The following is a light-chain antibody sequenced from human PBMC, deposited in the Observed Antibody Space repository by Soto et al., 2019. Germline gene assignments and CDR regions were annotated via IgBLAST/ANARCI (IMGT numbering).Light chain of an antibody. Sequence: QAVVTQPPSASGTPGQGVTISCSGSTSNIGSNYVYWYQQLPGTAPKLLIYRNNQRPSGVPDRFSGSKSGTSASLAISGLRPDDEADYFCATWDDSLNGFYVFGTGTKLTVL. J-gene: IGLJ1*01. CDR1: TSNIGSNY. CDR3: ATWDDSLNGFYV. V-gene: IGLV1-47*01. CDR2: RNN.